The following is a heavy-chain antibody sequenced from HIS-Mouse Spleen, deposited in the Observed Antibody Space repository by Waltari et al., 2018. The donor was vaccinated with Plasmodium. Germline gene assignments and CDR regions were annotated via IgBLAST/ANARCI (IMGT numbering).Heavy chain of an antibody. V-gene: IGHV4-59*08. J-gene: IGHJ4*02. CDR1: GGSISSYY. CDR2: SYYSGST. CDR3: ARLRYSYGYFDY. Sequence: QVQLQESGPGLVKPSETLSLTCTVSGGSISSYYWSWIRQPPRKGLEWIGYSYYSGSTNSNTSLKSRGTISVDTSKNPCALKLSSVTAADTAVYYCARLRYSYGYFDYWGQGTLVTVSS. D-gene: IGHD5-18*01.